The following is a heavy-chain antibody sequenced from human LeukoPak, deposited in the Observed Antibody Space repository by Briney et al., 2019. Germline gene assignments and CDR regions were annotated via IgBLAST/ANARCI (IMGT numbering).Heavy chain of an antibody. CDR2: ISYDGSNK. CDR3: ATGYCSGGSCYPPTY. V-gene: IGHV3-30*04. Sequence: GGSLRLSCAASGFTFSSYAMHWVRQAPGKGLEWVAVISYDGSNKYYADSVKGRFTISRDNSKNTLYLQMNSLRAEDTAVYYCATGYCSGGSCYPPTYWGQGTLVTVSS. D-gene: IGHD2-15*01. J-gene: IGHJ4*02. CDR1: GFTFSSYA.